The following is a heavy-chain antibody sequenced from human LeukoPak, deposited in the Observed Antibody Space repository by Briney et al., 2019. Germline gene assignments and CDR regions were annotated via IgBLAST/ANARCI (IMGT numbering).Heavy chain of an antibody. D-gene: IGHD6-13*01. Sequence: PGGSLRLSCVVSGLTFSSYFMTWVRQAPGKGLEWVSVISDSGSSTYYADSVKGRFTISRDNSKNTLHLQMNSLRAEDTAVYYCAKRWGSSWSSFDYWGQGTLVTVSS. V-gene: IGHV3-23*01. CDR3: AKRWGSSWSSFDY. CDR2: ISDSGSST. CDR1: GLTFSSYF. J-gene: IGHJ4*02.